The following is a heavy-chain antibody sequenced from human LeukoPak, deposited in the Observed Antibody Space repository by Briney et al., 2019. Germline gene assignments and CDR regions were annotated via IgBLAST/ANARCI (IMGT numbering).Heavy chain of an antibody. CDR3: ARDRSAYDYGDYVNWFDP. D-gene: IGHD4-17*01. Sequence: ASVKVSCKASGYTFTSYGISWVRQAPGHGLEWMGWISAYNGNTNYAQKLQGRVTMTTDTSTSTAYMELRSLRSDDTAVYYCARDRSAYDYGDYVNWFDPWGQGTLVTVSS. V-gene: IGHV1-18*01. J-gene: IGHJ5*02. CDR1: GYTFTSYG. CDR2: ISAYNGNT.